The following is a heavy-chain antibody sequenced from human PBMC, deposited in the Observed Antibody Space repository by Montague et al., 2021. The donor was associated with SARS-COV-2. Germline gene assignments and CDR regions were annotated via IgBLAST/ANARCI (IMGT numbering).Heavy chain of an antibody. CDR3: ARAAPWSCRDILTGYYYYYGMDV. CDR2: IYYSGST. CDR1: GGSISSGGYY. J-gene: IGHJ6*02. D-gene: IGHD3-9*01. Sequence: TLSLTCTVSGGSISSGGYYWSWIRQHPGKGLEWIGYIYYSGSTYYNPSLKSRVTISVDTSKNQFSLKLSSVTAADTAVYYCARAAPWSCRDILTGYYYYYGMDVWGQGTTVTVSS. V-gene: IGHV4-31*03.